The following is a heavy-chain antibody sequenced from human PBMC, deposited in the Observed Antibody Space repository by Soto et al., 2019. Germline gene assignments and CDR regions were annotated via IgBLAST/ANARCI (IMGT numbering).Heavy chain of an antibody. CDR2: LNPDGGGT. CDR3: AVGGNYLSMDV. CDR1: GYTFTSYY. J-gene: IGHJ6*02. V-gene: IGHV1-46*01. D-gene: IGHD4-4*01. Sequence: QVQLVQSGAEVKKPGASVKVSCKASGYTFTSYYMHWVRLAPGQGLEWMGILNPDGGGTSYAQQFQGRVIMTRDTSTSTVYLEMSSLRSEDPAVYYCAVGGNYLSMDVWGQGTTVTVSS.